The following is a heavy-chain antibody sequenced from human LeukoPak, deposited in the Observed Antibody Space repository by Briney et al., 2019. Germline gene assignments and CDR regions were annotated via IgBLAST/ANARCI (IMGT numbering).Heavy chain of an antibody. V-gene: IGHV6-1*01. J-gene: IGHJ6*02. CDR1: GDSVSSNSAT. CDR3: ARGGITAAYGLDV. D-gene: IGHD6-13*01. CDR2: TYYRSKWYK. Sequence: SQTLSLTCAISGDSVSSNSATWNWIRQSPSRGLEWLGRTYYRSKWYKYYAVSVKGRITINPDTSKNQFSLQLNSVTPEDTAVYYCARGGITAAYGLDVWGQGTTVTVSS.